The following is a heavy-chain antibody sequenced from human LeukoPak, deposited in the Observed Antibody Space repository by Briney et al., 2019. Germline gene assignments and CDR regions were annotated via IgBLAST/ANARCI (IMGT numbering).Heavy chain of an antibody. CDR3: ARTRGTMVRGAYYYYYYMDV. V-gene: IGHV4-59*01. J-gene: IGHJ6*03. CDR2: IYYSGST. CDR1: GGSISSYY. D-gene: IGHD3-10*01. Sequence: PSETLFLTCTVSGGSISSYYWSWIRQPPGKGLEWIGYIYYSGSTNYNPSLKSRVTISVDTSKNQFSLKLSSVTAADTAVYYCARTRGTMVRGAYYYYYYMDVWGKGTTVTISS.